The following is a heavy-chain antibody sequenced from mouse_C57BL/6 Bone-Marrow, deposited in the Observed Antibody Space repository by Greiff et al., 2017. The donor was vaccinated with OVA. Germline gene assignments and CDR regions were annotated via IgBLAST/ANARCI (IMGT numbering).Heavy chain of an antibody. D-gene: IGHD1-1*01. Sequence: EVMLVESGGGLVQPGGSLSLSCAASGFTFTDYYMSWVRQPPGKALEWLGFIRNKANGYTTEYSASVKGRFTISRDNSQSILYLQMNALRAEDSATYYCASLVASYWYFDVWGTGTTGTVSS. CDR2: IRNKANGYTT. CDR3: ASLVASYWYFDV. J-gene: IGHJ1*03. V-gene: IGHV7-3*01. CDR1: GFTFTDYY.